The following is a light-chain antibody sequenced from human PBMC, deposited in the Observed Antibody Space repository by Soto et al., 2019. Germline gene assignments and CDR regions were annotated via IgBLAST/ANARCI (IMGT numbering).Light chain of an antibody. CDR2: KVS. J-gene: IGKJ1*01. V-gene: IGKV1-5*03. CDR3: QQYKSYWT. CDR1: QIIDTW. Sequence: DIQMTQSPSTLSASVGDRVTITCRASQIIDTWLAWYQQKPGKAPKVLISKVSNLESGVPSRFSGSGSGTEFTLTISSLQPDDFATYYCQQYKSYWTFGQGTKVDIK.